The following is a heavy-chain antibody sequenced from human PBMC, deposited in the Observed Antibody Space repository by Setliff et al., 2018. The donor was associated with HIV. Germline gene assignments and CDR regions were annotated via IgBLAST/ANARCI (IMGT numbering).Heavy chain of an antibody. J-gene: IGHJ4*02. V-gene: IGHV4-4*02. D-gene: IGHD3-10*01. CDR3: ARVDIGSGGYNFDY. CDR2: IYHSGST. CDR1: GGSISSSNW. Sequence: SETLSLTCAVSGGSISSSNWWNWVRQPPGKGLEWIGQIYHSGSTNYNPSLKSRVTISVDKSKKQFSLKLSSVTAADTAVYYCARVDIGSGGYNFDYWGQGMLVTVSS.